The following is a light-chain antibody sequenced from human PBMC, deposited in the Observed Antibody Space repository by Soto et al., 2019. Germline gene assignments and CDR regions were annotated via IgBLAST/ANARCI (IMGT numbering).Light chain of an antibody. V-gene: IGKV3D-15*01. CDR3: QQYHTWPIT. J-gene: IGKJ4*01. CDR2: GAF. CDR1: PSVANF. Sequence: PGERATLSCRASPSVANFVAWYQQKPGQAPRLLIYGAFNRATGIPARFSGSGSGTDFTLTISSLEPEDSAVYYCQQYHTWPITFGGGTKV.